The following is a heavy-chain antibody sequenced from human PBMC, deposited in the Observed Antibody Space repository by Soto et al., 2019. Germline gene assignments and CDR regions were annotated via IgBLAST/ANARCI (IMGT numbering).Heavy chain of an antibody. Sequence: GGSLRLSCAASGFTFSNYGMHWVRQAPGKGLEWVAIIWHNGNNKYYADSVRGRFIISRDNSKNRLYLQMNSLRAEDTAVYYCASDLVGASDSYGLDVWGQGTPVTVSS. CDR1: GFTFSNYG. CDR2: IWHNGNNK. D-gene: IGHD1-26*01. V-gene: IGHV3-33*01. CDR3: ASDLVGASDSYGLDV. J-gene: IGHJ6*02.